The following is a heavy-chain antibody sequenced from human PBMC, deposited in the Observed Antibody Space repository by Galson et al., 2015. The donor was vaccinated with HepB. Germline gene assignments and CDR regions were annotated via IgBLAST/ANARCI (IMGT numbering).Heavy chain of an antibody. J-gene: IGHJ3*02. D-gene: IGHD3-10*01. Sequence: SLRLSCAASGFTFSSYAMHWVRQAPGKGLEWVAVISYDGSNKYYADSVKGRFTISRDNSKNTLYLQMNSLRAEDTAVYYCARENEYGSGSLGAPCDAFDIWGQGTMVTVSS. CDR3: ARENEYGSGSLGAPCDAFDI. V-gene: IGHV3-30-3*01. CDR2: ISYDGSNK. CDR1: GFTFSSYA.